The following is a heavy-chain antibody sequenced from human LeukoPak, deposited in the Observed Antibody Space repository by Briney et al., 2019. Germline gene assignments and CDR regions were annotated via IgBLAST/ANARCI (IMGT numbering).Heavy chain of an antibody. CDR3: ARVENFYCSGGSCAGY. CDR2: ISSSGSTI. J-gene: IGHJ4*02. CDR1: GFTFSSYE. V-gene: IGHV3-48*03. Sequence: GGSLRLSCAASGFTFSSYEMNWVRQAPGKGLETVSYISSSGSTIYYADSVKGRFTISRDNAKNSLYLQMNSLRAEDTAVYYCARVENFYCSGGSCAGYWGQGTLVTVSS. D-gene: IGHD2-15*01.